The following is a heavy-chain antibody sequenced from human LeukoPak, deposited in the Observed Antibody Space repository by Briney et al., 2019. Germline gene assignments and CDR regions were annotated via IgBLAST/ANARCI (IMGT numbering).Heavy chain of an antibody. CDR2: INHSGST. V-gene: IGHV4-34*01. Sequence: SETLSLTCAVYGGSFSGYYWSWIRQPPGKGLEWIGEINHSGSTNYNPSLKSRVTISVDTSKNQFSLKLSSVTAADTAVYYCASIVVPAAYYYYYMDVWGKGTTVTVSS. D-gene: IGHD2-2*01. J-gene: IGHJ6*03. CDR3: ASIVVPAAYYYYYMDV. CDR1: GGSFSGYY.